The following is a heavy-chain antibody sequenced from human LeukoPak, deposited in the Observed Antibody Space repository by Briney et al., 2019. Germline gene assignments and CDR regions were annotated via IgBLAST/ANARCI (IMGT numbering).Heavy chain of an antibody. V-gene: IGHV3-33*01. D-gene: IGHD3-10*01. CDR1: GFTFSSYG. CDR3: ARGMDHMVRDIDDFDI. Sequence: GGSLRLSCAASGFTFSSYGMNWVRQSPGKGLEWVAVICYDGSNKYYADSVKGRFTISRDNSKNPLYLQMNSLRAEDTAVYYCARGMDHMVRDIDDFDIWGQGPMVTVS. CDR2: ICYDGSNK. J-gene: IGHJ3*02.